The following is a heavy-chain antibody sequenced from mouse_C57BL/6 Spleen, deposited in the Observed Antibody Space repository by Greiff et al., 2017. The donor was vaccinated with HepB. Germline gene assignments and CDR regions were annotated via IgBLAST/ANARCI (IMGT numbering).Heavy chain of an antibody. V-gene: IGHV14-4*01. CDR2: IDPENGDT. D-gene: IGHD2-1*01. J-gene: IGHJ3*01. CDR1: GFNIKDDY. Sequence: EVQLQQSGAELVRPGASVKLSCTASGFNIKDDYMHWVKQRPEQGLEWIGWIDPENGDTEYASKFQGKATITADTSSNTAYLQLSSLTSEDTAVYYCTTRDGNFVAYWGQGTLVTVSA. CDR3: TTRDGNFVAY.